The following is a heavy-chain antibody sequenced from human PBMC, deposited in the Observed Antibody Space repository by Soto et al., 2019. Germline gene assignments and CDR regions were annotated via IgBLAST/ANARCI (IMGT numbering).Heavy chain of an antibody. Sequence: GGSLRLSCAASGFTFNSYAIHWVRQAPGKGLEWVAAISNDGINDYYGDSVKGRVTISRDNSKNTLFLQMNSLRAEDTAVYYCARDRTGGPHRYCSSTSCSGMDVWGQGTTVTVSS. CDR1: GFTFNSYA. CDR3: ARDRTGGPHRYCSSTSCSGMDV. J-gene: IGHJ6*02. CDR2: ISNDGIND. D-gene: IGHD2-2*01. V-gene: IGHV3-30-3*01.